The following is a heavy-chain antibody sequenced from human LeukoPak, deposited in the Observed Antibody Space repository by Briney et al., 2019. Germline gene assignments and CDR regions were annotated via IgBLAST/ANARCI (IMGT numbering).Heavy chain of an antibody. Sequence: GGSLRLSCAASGFTFSSYAMSWVRQAPGKGLEWVSGISSSGSSTFFADHVKGRFTIARDNAKSSLYLQMNTLQAEDTAVYYCARRATGSSSLFYYYMDVWGKGTTVSVSS. D-gene: IGHD1-26*01. CDR3: ARRATGSSSLFYYYMDV. J-gene: IGHJ6*03. CDR1: GFTFSSYA. CDR2: ISSSGSST. V-gene: IGHV3-23*01.